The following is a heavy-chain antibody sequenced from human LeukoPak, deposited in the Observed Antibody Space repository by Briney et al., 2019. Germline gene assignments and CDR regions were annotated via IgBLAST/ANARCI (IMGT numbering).Heavy chain of an antibody. CDR1: GFTFTSYA. CDR2: ISGRGGNT. CDR3: AKGGAGYCSSTSCLYYFDY. V-gene: IGHV3-23*01. D-gene: IGHD2-2*01. J-gene: IGHJ4*02. Sequence: GGSLRLSCAASGFTFTSYAMSWVRQAPGKGLEWISTISGRGGNTYYADSVKGRFTISRDNSKNTLHLQMNSLRAEDTAVYYCAKGGAGYCSSTSCLYYFDYWGQGTLVTVSS.